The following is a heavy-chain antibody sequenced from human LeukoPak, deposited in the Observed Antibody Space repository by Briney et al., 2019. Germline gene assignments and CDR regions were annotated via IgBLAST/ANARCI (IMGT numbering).Heavy chain of an antibody. V-gene: IGHV3-53*01. CDR3: ARDGDSSGIFDY. D-gene: IGHD3-22*01. CDR1: GFTVSSNY. Sequence: GGSLRLSCAASGFTVSSNYMSWVRQAPGKGLEWVSVIYSGGSTYYADSVKGRFTISRDNSKNTLYVQMNSLRAEDTAVYYCARDGDSSGIFDYWGQGTLVTVSS. J-gene: IGHJ4*02. CDR2: IYSGGST.